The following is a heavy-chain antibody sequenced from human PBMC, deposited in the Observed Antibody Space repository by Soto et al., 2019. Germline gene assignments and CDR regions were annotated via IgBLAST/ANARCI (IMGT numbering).Heavy chain of an antibody. Sequence: PGGSLRLSCAASGFTFSSYGMHWVRQAPGKGLEWVAVIWYDGSNKYYADSVKGRFTISRDNSKNTLYLQMNSLRAEDTAVYYCARDGGILTGPGVSSWFDPWGQGTLVTVSS. CDR3: ARDGGILTGPGVSSWFDP. D-gene: IGHD3-9*01. CDR2: IWYDGSNK. V-gene: IGHV3-33*01. J-gene: IGHJ5*02. CDR1: GFTFSSYG.